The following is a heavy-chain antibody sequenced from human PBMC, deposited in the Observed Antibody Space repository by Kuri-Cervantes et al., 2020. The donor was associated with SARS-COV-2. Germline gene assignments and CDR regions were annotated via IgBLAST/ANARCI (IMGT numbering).Heavy chain of an antibody. CDR2: IRYDGSNK. D-gene: IGHD2-15*01. CDR1: GFTFSSYA. J-gene: IGHJ3*02. CDR3: AKVDYCSGGSCYPGGAFDI. Sequence: GGSLRLSCAASGFTFSSYAMHWVRQAPGKGLEWVAIIRYDGSNKYYADSVKGRFTISRDNSKNTLYLQMNSLRAEDTAVYYCAKVDYCSGGSCYPGGAFDIWGQGTMVTVSS. V-gene: IGHV3-30*02.